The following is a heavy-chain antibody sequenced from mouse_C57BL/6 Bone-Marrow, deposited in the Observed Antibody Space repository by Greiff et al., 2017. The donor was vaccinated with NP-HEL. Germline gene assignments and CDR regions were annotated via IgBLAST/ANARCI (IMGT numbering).Heavy chain of an antibody. D-gene: IGHD1-1*01. Sequence: QVQLQQPGAELVKPGASVKLSCKASGYTFTSYWMHWVKQRPGQGLEWIGMIHPNSGSTNYNEKFKSKATLTVDKSSSTAYMQLSSLTSEDSAVYYCAREDYYGRSYDYFDYWGQGTTLTVTS. CDR1: GYTFTSYW. V-gene: IGHV1-64*01. CDR3: AREDYYGRSYDYFDY. CDR2: IHPNSGST. J-gene: IGHJ2*01.